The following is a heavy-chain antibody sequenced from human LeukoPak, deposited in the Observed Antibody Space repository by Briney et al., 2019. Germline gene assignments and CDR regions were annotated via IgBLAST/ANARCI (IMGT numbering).Heavy chain of an antibody. CDR1: GGSISSGSDY. Sequence: SETLSLTCTVSGGSISSGSDYWSWIRQPAWKGLEWIGRIYTSGSTNYNPSLKSRVTISVDTSKNQFYLKLCSVTAADTAVYYCASNHAFDIWGQGTMVTVSS. V-gene: IGHV4-61*02. CDR2: IYTSGST. CDR3: ASNHAFDI. J-gene: IGHJ3*02.